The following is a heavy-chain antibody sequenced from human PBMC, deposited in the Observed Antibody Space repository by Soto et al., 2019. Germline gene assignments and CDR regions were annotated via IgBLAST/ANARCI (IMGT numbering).Heavy chain of an antibody. CDR1: GFSLRTSGVG. CDR3: AKSGSSGWYGWFDP. CDR2: IYWNDDK. V-gene: IGHV2-5*01. D-gene: IGHD6-19*01. J-gene: IGHJ5*02. Sequence: QITLKESGPTLVKPTQTLTLTCIFSGFSLRTSGVGVGWIRQPPGKALEWLGFIYWNDDKRYSPSLKSRLTITKDTSKNQVVLTMTHMDPVDKATYYCAKSGSSGWYGWFDPWGQGPLVTVSS.